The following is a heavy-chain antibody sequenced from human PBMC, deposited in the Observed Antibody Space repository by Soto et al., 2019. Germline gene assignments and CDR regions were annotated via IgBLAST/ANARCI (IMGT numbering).Heavy chain of an antibody. CDR1: GGSISSGGFS. J-gene: IGHJ4*02. V-gene: IGHV4-30-2*01. CDR2: IYHSGST. D-gene: IGHD6-19*01. CDR3: ASRVSDYFDY. Sequence: QLQLQESGSRLVKASQTLSLTCAVSGGSISSGGFSCNWIRQPPGKGPEWIGYIYHSGSTYFNPSLKSRVTMSVDRSTNQFSLKLSSVTAADTAVYYCASRVSDYFDYWGQGTPVTVSS.